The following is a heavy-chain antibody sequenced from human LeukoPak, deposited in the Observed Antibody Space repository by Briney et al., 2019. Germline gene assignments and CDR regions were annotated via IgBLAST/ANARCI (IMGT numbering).Heavy chain of an antibody. J-gene: IGHJ6*03. CDR1: GFTFRTYS. CDR3: ARFLATWDYYYMDV. Sequence: GGSLRLSCAASGFTFRTYSMNWVRQAPGKGLEWVSHIGGSGSFIYYADSVKGRFTISRDNAENSVYLQMDSLRVEDTAVYYCARFLATWDYYYMDVWGKGTTVTVSS. CDR2: IGGSGSFI. V-gene: IGHV3-48*01. D-gene: IGHD3-3*01.